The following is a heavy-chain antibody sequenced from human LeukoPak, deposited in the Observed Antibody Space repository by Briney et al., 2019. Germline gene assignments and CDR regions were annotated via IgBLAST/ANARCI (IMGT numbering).Heavy chain of an antibody. CDR2: ISGSGGST. Sequence: GGSLRLSCAASGFTFSSYAMSWVRQAPGKGLEWVSAISGSGGSTYYADSVKGRFTISRDNAKNTLYLQMNSLRVDDTAVYYCVRDPPEREELFDYWGQGTLVTVS. D-gene: IGHD1-7*01. CDR3: VRDPPEREELFDY. J-gene: IGHJ4*02. CDR1: GFTFSSYA. V-gene: IGHV3-23*01.